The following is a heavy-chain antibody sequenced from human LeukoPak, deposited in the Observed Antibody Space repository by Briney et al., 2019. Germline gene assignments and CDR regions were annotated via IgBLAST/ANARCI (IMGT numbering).Heavy chain of an antibody. CDR3: AKDLDYGDYAFDY. CDR2: IYSGGST. V-gene: IGHV3-53*05. CDR1: GFTVSSNY. D-gene: IGHD4-17*01. Sequence: GGSLRLSCAASGFTVSSNYMSWVRQAPGNGLEWVSVIYSGGSTYYADSVKGRFTISRDNSKNTLYLQMNSLRAEDTAVYYCAKDLDYGDYAFDYWGQGTLVTVSS. J-gene: IGHJ4*02.